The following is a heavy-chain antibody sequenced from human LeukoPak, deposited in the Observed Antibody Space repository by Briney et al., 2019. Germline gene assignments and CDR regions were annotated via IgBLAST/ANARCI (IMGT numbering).Heavy chain of an antibody. J-gene: IGHJ6*03. D-gene: IGHD3-10*01. V-gene: IGHV4-39*07. Sequence: SETLSLTCTVSGGSISSSSYYWGWIRQPPGKGLEWIGSVYYTGASYYNPSLKSRVTISVGTSKNQFSLKLSSVTAADTAVYYCARGLFRGVRTDPYYHYYMDVWGNGTTVTVSS. CDR2: VYYTGAS. CDR3: ARGLFRGVRTDPYYHYYMDV. CDR1: GGSISSSSYY.